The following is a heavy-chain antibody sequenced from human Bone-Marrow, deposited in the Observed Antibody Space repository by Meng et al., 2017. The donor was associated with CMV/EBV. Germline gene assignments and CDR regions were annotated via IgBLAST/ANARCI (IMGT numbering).Heavy chain of an antibody. Sequence: LSCAESGFSFITDAMSWVRQAPGKGLEWVSVISGSGGRTSYADSVRGRFTISRDNSKNMVFLQMSSLRVEDTAVYYCTRGQFRGASFWGQGTLVTVSS. V-gene: IGHV3-23*01. D-gene: IGHD3-16*01. CDR3: TRGQFRGASF. CDR2: ISGSGGRT. J-gene: IGHJ4*02. CDR1: GFSFITDA.